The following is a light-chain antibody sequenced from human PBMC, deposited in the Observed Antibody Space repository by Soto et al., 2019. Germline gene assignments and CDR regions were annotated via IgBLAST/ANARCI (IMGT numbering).Light chain of an antibody. J-gene: IGLJ1*01. CDR2: RNN. Sequence: QSVLTQPPSASGTPGQRGTISCSGSSSNIGSNYVYWYQQLPGTAPKLLIYRNNQRPSGVPDRFSGSKSGTSASLAISGLRSEDEADYYCAAWDDSLSDVFGTGTKVTVL. V-gene: IGLV1-47*01. CDR1: SSNIGSNY. CDR3: AAWDDSLSDV.